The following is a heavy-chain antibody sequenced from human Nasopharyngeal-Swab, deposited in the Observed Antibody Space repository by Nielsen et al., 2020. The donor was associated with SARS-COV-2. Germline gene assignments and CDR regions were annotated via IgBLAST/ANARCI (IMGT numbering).Heavy chain of an antibody. CDR3: ARRRIPITRGIKGWFDP. CDR2: INHSGST. V-gene: IGHV4-34*01. J-gene: IGHJ5*02. Sequence: WIRQPPGKGLEWIGEINHSGSTNYNPSLKSRVTISVDTSKNQFSLELNSVTAADTAVYYCARRRIPITRGIKGWFDPWGQGTLVTVSS. D-gene: IGHD3-10*01.